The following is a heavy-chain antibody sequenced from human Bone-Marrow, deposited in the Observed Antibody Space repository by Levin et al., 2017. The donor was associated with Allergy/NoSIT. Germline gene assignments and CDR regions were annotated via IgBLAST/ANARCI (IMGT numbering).Heavy chain of an antibody. CDR3: ACSRTLDY. CDR1: GFTFTSYW. Sequence: QSGGSLRLSCAASGFTFTSYWMSWVRQAPGKGLEWVANIKQDGSDKYYVDSVKGRFTISRDNAKNSLYLQMTSLRAEDTAVYYCACSRTLDYWGQGTLVTVSS. V-gene: IGHV3-7*01. J-gene: IGHJ4*02. D-gene: IGHD2-2*01. CDR2: IKQDGSDK.